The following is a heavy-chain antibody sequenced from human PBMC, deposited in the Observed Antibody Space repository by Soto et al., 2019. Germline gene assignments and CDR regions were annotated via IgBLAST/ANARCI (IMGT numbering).Heavy chain of an antibody. V-gene: IGHV3-43*01. CDR2: ISWDGGST. D-gene: IGHD5-12*01. CDR3: AQGGGYHGNYYYYGMDV. Sequence: GGSLRLSCAASGFTFDDYTMHWVRQAPGKGLEWVSLISWDGGSTYYADSVKGRFTISRDNSKNSLYLQMNSLRTEDTALYYCAQGGGYHGNYYYYGMDVWGQGTTVTVSS. CDR1: GFTFDDYT. J-gene: IGHJ6*02.